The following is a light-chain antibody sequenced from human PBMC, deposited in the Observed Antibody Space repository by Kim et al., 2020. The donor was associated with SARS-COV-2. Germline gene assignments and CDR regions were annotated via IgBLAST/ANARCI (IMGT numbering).Light chain of an antibody. Sequence: GQSVTISCTGTSSAVGRYNYVSWDQHHPGKAPKLMIYDVSRRPSGVPDRFSGSKPGNTASLTVSGLQAEDEADYYCSSYTGTNTLIFGGGTQLTVL. J-gene: IGLJ2*01. CDR3: SSYTGTNTLI. CDR2: DVS. V-gene: IGLV2-8*01. CDR1: SSAVGRYNY.